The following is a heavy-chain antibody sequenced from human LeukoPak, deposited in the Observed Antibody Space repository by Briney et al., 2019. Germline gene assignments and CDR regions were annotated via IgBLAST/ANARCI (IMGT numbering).Heavy chain of an antibody. V-gene: IGHV1-2*02. CDR1: GGTFSSYA. D-gene: IGHD4-17*01. CDR3: ARTKRGYDYGDYRFDP. J-gene: IGHJ5*02. CDR2: ISPNSGGT. Sequence: ASVKVSCKASGGTFSSYAISWVRQAPGQGLEWMGWISPNSGGTNYAQKFQGRVTMTRDTSISTAYMELSRLRSDDTAVYYCARTKRGYDYGDYRFDPWGQGTLVTVSS.